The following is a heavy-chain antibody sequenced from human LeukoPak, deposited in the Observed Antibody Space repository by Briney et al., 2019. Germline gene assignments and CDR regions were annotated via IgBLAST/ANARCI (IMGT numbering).Heavy chain of an antibody. Sequence: GGSLRFSCVASGLTVSSNYMSWVRQAPGKGLEWVSVIYSGGGTYYADSVKGRFTISRDNSKNTLYLQMNSLSADDTAVYYCARDDRRDGHNYAFDYWGQGTPVTVSS. V-gene: IGHV3-53*01. CDR3: ARDDRRDGHNYAFDY. D-gene: IGHD5-24*01. CDR2: IYSGGGT. J-gene: IGHJ4*02. CDR1: GLTVSSNY.